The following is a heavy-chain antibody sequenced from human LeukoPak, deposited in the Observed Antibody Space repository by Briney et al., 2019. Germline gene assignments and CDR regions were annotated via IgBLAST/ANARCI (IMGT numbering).Heavy chain of an antibody. CDR2: IYYSGST. J-gene: IGHJ4*02. V-gene: IGHV4-59*01. CDR1: GGSISSYH. D-gene: IGHD3-22*01. CDR3: ARERYYYDSSGYYFSYYYFDY. Sequence: SETLSLTCTVSGGSISSYHWSWIRQPPGKGLEWIGYIYYSGSTNYNPSLKSRVTISVDTSKNQFSLKLSSVTAADTAVYYCARERYYYDSSGYYFSYYYFDYWGQGTLVTVSS.